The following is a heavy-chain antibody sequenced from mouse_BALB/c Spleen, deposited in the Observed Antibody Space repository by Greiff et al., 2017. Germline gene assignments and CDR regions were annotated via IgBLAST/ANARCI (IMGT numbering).Heavy chain of an antibody. J-gene: IGHJ3*01. CDR2: IDPSDSET. D-gene: IGHD1-1*01. V-gene: IGHV1S127*01. Sequence: QVHVKQSGPQLVRPGASVKISCKASGYSFTSYWMHWVKQRPGQGLEWIGMIDPSDSETRLNQKFKDKATLTVDKSSSTAYMQLSSPTSEDSAVYYCEVFATFAYWGQGTLVTVSA. CDR1: GYSFTSYW. CDR3: EVFATFAY.